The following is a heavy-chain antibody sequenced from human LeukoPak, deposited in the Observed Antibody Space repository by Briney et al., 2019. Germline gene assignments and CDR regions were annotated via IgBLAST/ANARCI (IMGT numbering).Heavy chain of an antibody. CDR2: IGYDGSNK. V-gene: IGHV3-33*01. D-gene: IGHD5-24*01. J-gene: IGHJ4*02. Sequence: PGGSLRLSCAASGFTFSSYGMHWVRQAPGQGLEWVAVIGYDGSNKYYADSVKCRFTISRDNSNNTLYLQMNSPRAADTTVYYWARGEDGYNVWGQGNLVTVSS. CDR1: GFTFSSYG. CDR3: ARGEDGYNV.